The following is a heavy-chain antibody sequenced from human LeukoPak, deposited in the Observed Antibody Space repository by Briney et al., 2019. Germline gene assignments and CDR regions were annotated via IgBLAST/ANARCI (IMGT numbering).Heavy chain of an antibody. Sequence: SETLSLTRKVSGGSMSTYYWRWIRQPPGKGLEWIGYISDSGNTTYNPSLKSRVSISVDTSKAQFSLSLTSVTAADTAVYYCAIAPSRFDSASHWGQGILVTVST. CDR2: ISDSGNT. CDR1: GGSMSTYY. V-gene: IGHV4-59*01. J-gene: IGHJ4*02. CDR3: AIAPSRFDSASH. D-gene: IGHD3-22*01.